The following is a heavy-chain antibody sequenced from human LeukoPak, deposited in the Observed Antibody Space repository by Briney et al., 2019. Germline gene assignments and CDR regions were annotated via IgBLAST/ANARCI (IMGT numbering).Heavy chain of an antibody. J-gene: IGHJ5*02. CDR2: INPNSGGT. D-gene: IGHD3-16*01. CDR1: GYTFTGYY. V-gene: IGHV1-2*06. CDR3: AGDVLRGGGNWFDP. Sequence: ASVKVSCKTSGYTFTGYYMHWLRQAPGQGLEWMGRINPNSGGTYYAQKFQGRVTMTRDTSISTSYMELTSLISDDTAVYYCAGDVLRGGGNWFDPWGQGTLVTVSS.